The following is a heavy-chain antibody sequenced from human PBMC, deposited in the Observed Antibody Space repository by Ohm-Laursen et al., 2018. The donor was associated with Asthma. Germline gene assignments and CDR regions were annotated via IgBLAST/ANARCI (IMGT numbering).Heavy chain of an antibody. Sequence: SVKVSCKASGGTFSSYAISWVRQAPGQGLEWMGGIIPIFGTANYAQKFQGRVTITADKSTSTAYMEPSSLRSEDTAVYYCASGSYDSSGFAFDIWGQGTMVTVSS. CDR2: IIPIFGTA. V-gene: IGHV1-69*06. J-gene: IGHJ3*02. CDR1: GGTFSSYA. CDR3: ASGSYDSSGFAFDI. D-gene: IGHD3-22*01.